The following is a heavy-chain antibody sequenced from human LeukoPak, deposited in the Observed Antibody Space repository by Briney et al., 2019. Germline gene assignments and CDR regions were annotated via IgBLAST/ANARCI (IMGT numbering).Heavy chain of an antibody. D-gene: IGHD3-22*01. CDR2: IHTGGNT. J-gene: IGHJ4*02. Sequence: GGSLRLSCAASGFTVDSNYLGWVRQAPGKGLEWVSTIHTGGNTYYAASVKGRFTISRDFSKNTVFLHMNSLRAEDTAMYYCARGDDSGYYDYFDYWGQGALVTVSS. V-gene: IGHV3-53*01. CDR1: GFTVDSNY. CDR3: ARGDDSGYYDYFDY.